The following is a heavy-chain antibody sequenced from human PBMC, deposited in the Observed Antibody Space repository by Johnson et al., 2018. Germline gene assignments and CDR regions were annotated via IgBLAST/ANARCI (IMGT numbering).Heavy chain of an antibody. CDR2: ISWNGGTI. Sequence: VQLVQSGGGVVQPXRSLRLSCAASGFTFEDYAMHWVRQAPGKGLEWVSGISWNGGTIGYADSVKGRFTISRDNAKNSLYLQMNSLRPEDTALYYCAKDMQSGLAVADTSYFQHWGQGTLVTVSS. V-gene: IGHV3-9*01. CDR1: GFTFEDYA. D-gene: IGHD6-19*01. CDR3: AKDMQSGLAVADTSYFQH. J-gene: IGHJ1*01.